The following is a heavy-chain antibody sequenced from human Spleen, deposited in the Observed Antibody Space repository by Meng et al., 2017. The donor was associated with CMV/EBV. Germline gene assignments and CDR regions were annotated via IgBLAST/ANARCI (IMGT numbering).Heavy chain of an antibody. Sequence: GESLKISCAASGFTFSSHSMNWVRQAPGKGLEWVSYISTSSGTIHYADSVKGRFTISRDNAKNSLYLQMNSLRAEDTAVYFCARDRGGYVDYWGQGTLVTVSS. CDR1: GFTFSSHS. V-gene: IGHV3-48*04. CDR3: ARDRGGYVDY. CDR2: ISTSSGTI. J-gene: IGHJ4*02. D-gene: IGHD5-12*01.